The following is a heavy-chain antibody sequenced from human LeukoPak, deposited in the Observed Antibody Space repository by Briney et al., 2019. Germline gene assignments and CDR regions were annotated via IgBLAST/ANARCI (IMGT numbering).Heavy chain of an antibody. CDR1: GFIFSSSG. CDR3: AKQMTERPHYYYMDV. V-gene: IGHV3-30*02. J-gene: IGHJ6*03. CDR2: TQDDESNK. Sequence: QSGGSLRLSCAASGFIFSSSGMHWVRQAPGKGLEWVAFTQDDESNKYYSDSVKGRFTISRDNSKNTLFLQMSSLRPEDTALYYCAKQMTERPHYYYMDVWGRGPTVTVSS.